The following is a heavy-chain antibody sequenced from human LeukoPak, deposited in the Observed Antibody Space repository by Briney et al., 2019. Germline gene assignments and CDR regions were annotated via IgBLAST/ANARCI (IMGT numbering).Heavy chain of an antibody. CDR1: GYTFTGYY. Sequence: ASVKVSCKASGYTFTGYYMHWVRQAPGQGLEWMGWINPNSGGTNYAQKFQGWVTMTRDTSISTAYMELSRLRSDDTAVYYCARDRGYPYYYDSSGPRGFDYWGQGTLVTASS. CDR3: ARDRGYPYYYDSSGPRGFDY. J-gene: IGHJ4*02. D-gene: IGHD3-22*01. CDR2: INPNSGGT. V-gene: IGHV1-2*04.